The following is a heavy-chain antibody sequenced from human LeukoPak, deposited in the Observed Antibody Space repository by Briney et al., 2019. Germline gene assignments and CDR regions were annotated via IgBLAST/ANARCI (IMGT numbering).Heavy chain of an antibody. CDR1: GFSFSTYW. D-gene: IGHD6-13*01. Sequence: GGSLRLSCAASGFSFSTYWMSWVRQTPEKGLEFVANIDQGGSVRNYMDSLRGRCTISRDNAKKSLYLEINSLRADDTAVYYCARDPESSSFDLWGRGALVTVSS. CDR2: IDQGGSVR. CDR3: ARDPESSSFDL. V-gene: IGHV3-7*01. J-gene: IGHJ4*02.